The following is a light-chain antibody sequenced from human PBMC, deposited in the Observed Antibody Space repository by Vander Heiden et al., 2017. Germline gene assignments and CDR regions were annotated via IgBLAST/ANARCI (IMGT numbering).Light chain of an antibody. CDR1: QSISSY. J-gene: IGKJ2*01. Sequence: DIPMTQSPSSLSASVGDRVTITCRASQSISSYLTWYQQKPGKAPKLLIYAASSLQSGIPSRFSGSGSGTDFTLTISRLQPEDFATYYCHQSDSTPHTFGQGTKVEIK. V-gene: IGKV1-39*01. CDR2: AAS. CDR3: HQSDSTPHT.